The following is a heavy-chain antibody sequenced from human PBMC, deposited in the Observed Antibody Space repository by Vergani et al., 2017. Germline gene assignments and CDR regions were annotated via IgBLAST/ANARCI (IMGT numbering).Heavy chain of an antibody. V-gene: IGHV1-2*02. CDR1: GYTFTGYY. CDR3: ASGVRYYYSYYMDV. D-gene: IGHD3-16*01. CDR2: INPNSGGT. Sequence: QVQLVQSGAEVKKPGASVKVSCKASGYTFTGYYMHWVRQAPGQGLEWMGWINPNSGGTDYAQKFQGRVTVNRDTSISTAYMELTSLRSDDTAVYYCASGVRYYYSYYMDVWGKGTTVTVSS. J-gene: IGHJ6*03.